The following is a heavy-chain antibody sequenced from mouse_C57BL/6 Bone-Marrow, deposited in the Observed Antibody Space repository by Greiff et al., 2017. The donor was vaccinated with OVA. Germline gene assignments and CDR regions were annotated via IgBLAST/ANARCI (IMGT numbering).Heavy chain of an antibody. J-gene: IGHJ3*01. CDR2: IWRGGST. CDR1: GFSLTSYG. Sequence: VKLQESGPGLVQPSQCLSITCKVSGFSLTSYGVHWVRQSPGKGLEWLGVIWRGGSTDYNAAFISRLSISKENSKSQVCLKMNSLQADDTAIYYCARNDYDGRAWFAYWGQGTLVTVSA. V-gene: IGHV2-2*01. D-gene: IGHD1-1*01. CDR3: ARNDYDGRAWFAY.